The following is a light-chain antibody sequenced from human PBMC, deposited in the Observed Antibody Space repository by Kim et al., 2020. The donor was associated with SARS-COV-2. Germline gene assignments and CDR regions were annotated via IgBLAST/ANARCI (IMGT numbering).Light chain of an antibody. CDR2: GAS. CDR1: QSVSNS. V-gene: IGKV3-11*01. CDR3: QQRRSWPPT. J-gene: IGKJ1*01. Sequence: SLAPGESATLSCRASQSVSNSLAWYQQKPGQPPRLLIYGASNTATGIPARFSGSGSGTDFTLTINSLEPEDFAVYYCQQRRSWPPTFGQGTKVEI.